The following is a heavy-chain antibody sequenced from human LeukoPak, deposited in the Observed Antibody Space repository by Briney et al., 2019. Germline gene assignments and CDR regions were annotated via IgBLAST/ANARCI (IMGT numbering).Heavy chain of an antibody. D-gene: IGHD3-22*01. CDR2: IWYDGNDK. Sequence: GGSLRLSCAASGFTFITYAMHWVRQAPGKGLEWVAVIWYDGNDKYYADSVQGRFTISRDNSKNTLDLQMNSLRAEDTAVYCCARDMWRNGYSNAFNLWGQGTMVTVSS. CDR1: GFTFITYA. V-gene: IGHV3-33*01. CDR3: ARDMWRNGYSNAFNL. J-gene: IGHJ3*01.